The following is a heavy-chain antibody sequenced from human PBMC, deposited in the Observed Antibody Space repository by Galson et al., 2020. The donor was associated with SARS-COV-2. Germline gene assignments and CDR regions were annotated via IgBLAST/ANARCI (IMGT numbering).Heavy chain of an antibody. V-gene: IGHV4-59*11. Sequence: ASETLSLTCTVSGGFISSHYWSWIRQPPGKGLEWIGYIYYSGSTKYNPSLKSRVTISVDTSKNQFSLKLSSVTAADTAVYYCVRDAPNHPFYYYGMDVWGQGTTVTVSS. J-gene: IGHJ6*02. CDR3: VRDAPNHPFYYYGMDV. CDR2: IYYSGST. CDR1: GGFISSHY.